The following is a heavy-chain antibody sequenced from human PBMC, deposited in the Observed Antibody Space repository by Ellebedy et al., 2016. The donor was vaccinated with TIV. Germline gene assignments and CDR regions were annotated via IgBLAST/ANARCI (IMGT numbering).Heavy chain of an antibody. V-gene: IGHV3-23*01. D-gene: IGHD3-16*01. Sequence: GESLKISCAASGFTFSSYAMSWVRQAPGKGLGWVSGINSGGTRTYYADSVKGRFTISRDNSRNTLYLQMDSLRADDTAVYYCAPGGTTKVKKGFGYWGQGTLVTVSS. CDR3: APGGTTKVKKGFGY. CDR1: GFTFSSYA. CDR2: INSGGTRT. J-gene: IGHJ4*02.